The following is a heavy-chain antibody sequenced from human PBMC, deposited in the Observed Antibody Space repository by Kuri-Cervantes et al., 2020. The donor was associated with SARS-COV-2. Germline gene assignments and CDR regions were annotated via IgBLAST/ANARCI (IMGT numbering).Heavy chain of an antibody. CDR1: SGSISRYY. V-gene: IGHV4-59*08. Sequence: SETLSLTCTVSSGSISRYYWSWIRQAPGKGLEWIGYVYYDGTTRYNPSLQSRVAISVESSKNQFSLKLSSVTAADTAVYYCANVDTAVYFDYWGQGTLVTVSS. D-gene: IGHD5-18*01. J-gene: IGHJ4*02. CDR3: ANVDTAVYFDY. CDR2: VYYDGTT.